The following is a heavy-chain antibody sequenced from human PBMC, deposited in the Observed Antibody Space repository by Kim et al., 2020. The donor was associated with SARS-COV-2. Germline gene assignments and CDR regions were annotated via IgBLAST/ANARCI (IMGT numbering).Heavy chain of an antibody. Sequence: GGSLRLSCAASGFTFSSYSMNWVRQAPGKGLEWVSYISSSSSTIYYADSVKGRFTISRDNAKNSLYLQMNSLRDEDTAVYYCARDKHRRGWNQRWLYWGQGTLVTVSS. V-gene: IGHV3-48*02. CDR3: ARDKHRRGWNQRWLY. CDR2: ISSSSSTI. CDR1: GFTFSSYS. J-gene: IGHJ4*02. D-gene: IGHD1-1*01.